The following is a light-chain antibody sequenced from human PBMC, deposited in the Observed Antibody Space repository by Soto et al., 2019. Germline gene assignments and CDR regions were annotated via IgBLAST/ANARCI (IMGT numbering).Light chain of an antibody. Sequence: DIQMTQSPTSLSASVGDRVTITCRASQDIRHFVAWYQQKPGKAPKLLIYAASNLQSGVPSRFSGSGSGTDFTLTINSLQPEDVATYSCQKYSSVPVFGPGTKVEIK. V-gene: IGKV1-27*01. CDR1: QDIRHF. CDR3: QKYSSVPV. CDR2: AAS. J-gene: IGKJ3*01.